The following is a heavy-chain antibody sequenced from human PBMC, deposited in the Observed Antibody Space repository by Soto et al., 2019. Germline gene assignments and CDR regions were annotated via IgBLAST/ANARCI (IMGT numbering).Heavy chain of an antibody. D-gene: IGHD2-8*01. CDR1: GFPFSSYA. J-gene: IGHJ4*02. CDR3: ARVWGADPNVAC. Sequence: QVQLLESGGGVVQPGRSLRLSCAASGFPFSSYALHWVRQAPGMGLEWVAAISNDGGNKFYADSVKGRFSISRDTSKKTLYLQMNSLRAVDTAVYYCARVWGADPNVACWGQGTLVTVAS. CDR2: ISNDGGNK. V-gene: IGHV3-30-3*01.